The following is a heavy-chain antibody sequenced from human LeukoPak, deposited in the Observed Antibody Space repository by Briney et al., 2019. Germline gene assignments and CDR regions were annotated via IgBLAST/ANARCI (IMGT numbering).Heavy chain of an antibody. CDR2: ISSSGSTI. V-gene: IGHV3-48*03. Sequence: VESLRLSSAASGFTFSSYEMNWFRQAPVKWLELVSYISSSGSTIYYADSVKSPFTISGDNAKKSLYLPMNSLRAEDTAVYYCASLVDIVVVPAAIEAIDYWGQGTLVTVSS. CDR3: ASLVDIVVVPAAIEAIDY. CDR1: GFTFSSYE. J-gene: IGHJ4*02. D-gene: IGHD2-2*01.